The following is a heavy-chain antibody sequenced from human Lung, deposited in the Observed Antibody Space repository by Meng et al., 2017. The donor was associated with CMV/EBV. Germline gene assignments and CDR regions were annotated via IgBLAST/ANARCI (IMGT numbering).Heavy chain of an antibody. Sequence: SCAASGFTFSSSAMSWVRQAPGKGLEWVSAITASGGSTYHADSVRGRFTISRDNSKNTLYLQLNSLRVEGTAVYYCAKAFSSSWYREYYDYLGQGXLVTVSS. V-gene: IGHV3-23*01. CDR3: AKAFSSSWYREYYDY. J-gene: IGHJ4*02. CDR1: GFTFSSSA. CDR2: ITASGGST. D-gene: IGHD6-13*01.